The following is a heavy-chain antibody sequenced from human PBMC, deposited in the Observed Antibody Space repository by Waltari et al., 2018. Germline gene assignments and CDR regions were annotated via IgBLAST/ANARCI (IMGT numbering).Heavy chain of an antibody. D-gene: IGHD1-26*01. CDR2: INNGGNYV. CDR3: VRHLGDKSSVDFDF. V-gene: IGHV3-21*06. Sequence: EVQLVESGGGLVKPGESLRLSCVASGFTFTTYAMDWVRQAPGRGLEWVSSINNGGNYVFYGDSVKGRFTISRDNARSSLFLQMNSLRAEDTSVYYCVRHLGDKSSVDFDFWGQGTLVTVSS. CDR1: GFTFTTYA. J-gene: IGHJ4*02.